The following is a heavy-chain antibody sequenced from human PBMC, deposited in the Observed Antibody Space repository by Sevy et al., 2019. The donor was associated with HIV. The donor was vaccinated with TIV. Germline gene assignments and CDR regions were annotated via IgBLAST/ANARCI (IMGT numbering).Heavy chain of an antibody. CDR1: GFTFSDYY. D-gene: IGHD3-3*01. CDR3: ATHQLFASGYLGYFDY. J-gene: IGHJ4*02. V-gene: IGHV3-11*01. CDR2: ISNSGNTK. Sequence: GGSLRLSCAASGFTFSDYYISWIRQAPGKGLEWISYISNSGNTKYYADSAKGRFTISRDNTKNSLYLQVNNLRAEDTAVYYCATHQLFASGYLGYFDYWGQGTLVTVSS.